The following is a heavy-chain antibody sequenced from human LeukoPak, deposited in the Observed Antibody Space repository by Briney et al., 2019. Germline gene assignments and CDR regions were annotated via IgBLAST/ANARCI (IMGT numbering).Heavy chain of an antibody. CDR2: INPRGGST. V-gene: IGHV1-46*03. CDR3: AREPGGDYGSDY. D-gene: IGHD3-16*01. Sequence: ASVKVSCKASGFTFTSYFMHWVRLAPGQGLEWMGIINPRGGSTTYAQKFQGRVTMTRDTSTSTVYMELTSLRSEDRAVYFCAREPGGDYGSDYWGQGTLVTVSS. CDR1: GFTFTSYF. J-gene: IGHJ4*02.